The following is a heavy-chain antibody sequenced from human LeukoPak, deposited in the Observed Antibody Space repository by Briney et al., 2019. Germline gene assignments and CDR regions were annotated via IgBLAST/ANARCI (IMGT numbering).Heavy chain of an antibody. D-gene: IGHD3-22*01. CDR1: GFIFSSYA. V-gene: IGHV3-23*01. CDR2: ISGSGGST. Sequence: PGGSLRLSCAASGFIFSSYAMSWVRQAPGKGLEWVSTISGSGGSTYYADSVKGRFTISRDNSKNTLYLQMNSLRAEDTAVYYCAKVAPRQEYYDSSGYIFDYWGQGTLVTVSS. CDR3: AKVAPRQEYYDSSGYIFDY. J-gene: IGHJ4*02.